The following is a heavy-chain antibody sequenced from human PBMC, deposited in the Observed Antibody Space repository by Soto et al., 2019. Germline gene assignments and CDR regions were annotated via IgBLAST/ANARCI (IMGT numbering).Heavy chain of an antibody. D-gene: IGHD2-15*01. CDR3: ARDHSGGNLNWFDP. CDR1: GGSIGSYY. Sequence: KASETLSLTCTVSGGSIGSYYWSWIRQPAGKGLEWIGRIYTSGSTNYNPSLKSRVTMSVDTSKNQFSLKLSSVTAADTAVYYCARDHSGGNLNWFDPWGQGTLVTVSS. CDR2: IYTSGST. J-gene: IGHJ5*02. V-gene: IGHV4-4*07.